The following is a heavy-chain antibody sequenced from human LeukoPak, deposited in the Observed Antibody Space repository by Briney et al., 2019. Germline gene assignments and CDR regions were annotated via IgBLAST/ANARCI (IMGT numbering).Heavy chain of an antibody. Sequence: ASVNVSCKSSVYTFTSYGISWVRQAPGQGLEGMGWISAYNGNTNYAQKLQGRVTMTTDTSTSTAYMELRSLRSDDTAVYYCARDQDIVVVVAASEEPGFDYWGQGTLVTVSS. CDR3: ARDQDIVVVVAASEEPGFDY. CDR2: ISAYNGNT. V-gene: IGHV1-18*01. J-gene: IGHJ4*02. CDR1: VYTFTSYG. D-gene: IGHD2-15*01.